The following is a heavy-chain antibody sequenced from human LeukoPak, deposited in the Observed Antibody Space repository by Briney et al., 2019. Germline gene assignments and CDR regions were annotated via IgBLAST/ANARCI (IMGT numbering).Heavy chain of an antibody. CDR3: ATKTTVMFESWFDP. J-gene: IGHJ5*02. CDR1: GGSISTGGYY. CDR2: IYYSGST. Sequence: SETLSLTCTVSGGSISTGGYYRSWIRQHPGKGLEWIGYIYYSGSTYYNPSLKSRVTISVDTSKNQFSLKLSSVTAADTAVYYCATKTTVMFESWFDPWGRGTLVTVSS. D-gene: IGHD4-11*01. V-gene: IGHV4-30-4*08.